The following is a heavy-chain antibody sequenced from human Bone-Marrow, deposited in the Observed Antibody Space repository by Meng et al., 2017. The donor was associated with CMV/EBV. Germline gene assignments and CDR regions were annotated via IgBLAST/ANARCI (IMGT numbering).Heavy chain of an antibody. D-gene: IGHD3-10*01. CDR3: AIAGPDVSSGYDY. CDR2: IHSSGST. CDR1: GGSIRGGNFS. V-gene: IGHV4-31*02. Sequence: SGGSIRGGNFSWNWIRQPPGKGPEWIGYIHSSGSTCYNPSLKSRLTISVDTSKNQFSLKLFSVTAADTAVYYCAIAGPDVSSGYDYWGQGTLVTVSS. J-gene: IGHJ4*02.